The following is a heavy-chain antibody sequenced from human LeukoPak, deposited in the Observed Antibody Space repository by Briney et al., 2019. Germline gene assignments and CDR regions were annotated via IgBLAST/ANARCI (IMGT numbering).Heavy chain of an antibody. V-gene: IGHV3-23*01. CDR2: ISGSGGST. J-gene: IGHJ4*02. D-gene: IGHD6-13*01. Sequence: GGSLRLSCAASGFTFSSYAMSWVRQAPGKGLEWVSAISGSGGSTYYADSVKGRFTISRDNSKNTLYLQMNSLRAEDTAVYYCAKRIAATGTPYYYFDYWGQGTLVTVSS. CDR3: AKRIAATGTPYYYFDY. CDR1: GFTFSSYA.